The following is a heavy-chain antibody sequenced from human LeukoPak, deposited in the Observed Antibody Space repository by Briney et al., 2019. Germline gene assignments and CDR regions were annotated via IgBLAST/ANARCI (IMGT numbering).Heavy chain of an antibody. D-gene: IGHD2-21*02. V-gene: IGHV3-7*03. J-gene: IGHJ4*02. Sequence: GGSLRLSCTASGFTFSSYWMDWVRQAPGMGLEWVANIKQDGSEKYYVDSVKGRFTISRDNAKNSLYLQMNSLRAEDTTVYYCARDRDCYSFDSWGQGTLVTVSS. CDR1: GFTFSSYW. CDR2: IKQDGSEK. CDR3: ARDRDCYSFDS.